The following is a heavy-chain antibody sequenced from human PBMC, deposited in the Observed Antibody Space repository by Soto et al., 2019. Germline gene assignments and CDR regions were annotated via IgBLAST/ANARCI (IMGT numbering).Heavy chain of an antibody. CDR1: EFTFSTYW. CDR2: IDQGGGKK. Sequence: EVQLVESGGGLVQPGGYLRLSCAASEFTFSTYWMTWVRQAPGKGLEWVANIDQGGGKKYYVDSVKGRFTISRDNAKSALYLHMNSLRAEDTAVYYCARENWVFDYWGQGTLVTVSS. D-gene: IGHD7-27*01. V-gene: IGHV3-7*03. J-gene: IGHJ4*02. CDR3: ARENWVFDY.